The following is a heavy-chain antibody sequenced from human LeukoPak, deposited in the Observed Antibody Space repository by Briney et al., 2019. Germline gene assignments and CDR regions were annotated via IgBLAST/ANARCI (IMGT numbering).Heavy chain of an antibody. Sequence: SQTLSLTCTVSGGSISSSSYYWGWIRPPPGKGLEWIGIIYYSGSTYYNPSLKSPLTISVDTSKNQFSLKLSSVSATDTAVYYWARRGYCSSASCYEYWFDPWGQGTLVTVSS. CDR3: ARRGYCSSASCYEYWFDP. CDR2: IYYSGST. J-gene: IGHJ5*02. CDR1: GGSISSSSYY. D-gene: IGHD2-2*01. V-gene: IGHV4-39*01.